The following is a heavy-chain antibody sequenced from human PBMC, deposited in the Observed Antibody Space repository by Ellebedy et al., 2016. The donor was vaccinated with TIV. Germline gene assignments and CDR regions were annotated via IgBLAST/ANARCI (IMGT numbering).Heavy chain of an antibody. CDR1: GGSISSSNW. CDR3: ARAPSSSGLLDY. CDR2: IYHSGST. V-gene: IGHV4-4*02. J-gene: IGHJ4*02. D-gene: IGHD6-6*01. Sequence: MPGGSLRLSCAVSGGSISSSNWWSWVRQPPGKGLEWIGEIYHSGSTNYNPSLKSRVTISVDKSKNQFSLKLSSVTAADTAVYYCARAPSSSGLLDYWGQGTLVTVSS.